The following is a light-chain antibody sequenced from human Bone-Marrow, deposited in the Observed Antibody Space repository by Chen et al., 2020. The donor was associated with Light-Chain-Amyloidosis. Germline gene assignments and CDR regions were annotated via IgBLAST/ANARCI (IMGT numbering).Light chain of an antibody. CDR1: SSDIGGYDL. CDR3: CSYAITVNFFWV. V-gene: IGLV2-23*02. J-gene: IGLJ3*02. Sequence: QSALTQPASVSGSPGQSITISCTGTSSDIGGYDLISWYQRHPGKAPKLIIYEVNQRPSGVSYRFSGSKSGIKASLTISGLQAEDEADYFCCSYAITVNFFWVFGGGTKVTVL. CDR2: EVN.